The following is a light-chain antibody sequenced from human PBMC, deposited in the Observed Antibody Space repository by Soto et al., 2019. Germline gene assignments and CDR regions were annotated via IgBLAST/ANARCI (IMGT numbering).Light chain of an antibody. CDR2: YDN. CDR3: KSYAGSNTYV. CDR1: NSNIGSNT. J-gene: IGLJ1*01. V-gene: IGLV1-44*01. Sequence: QSVLTQPPSASGTPGQRVTISCSGSNSNIGSNTVNWYQQLPGTAPKLLIYYDNLRPSGVPDRISGSKSGTSASLAISGLQSADEADYFCKSYAGSNTYVFGSGTKVTVL.